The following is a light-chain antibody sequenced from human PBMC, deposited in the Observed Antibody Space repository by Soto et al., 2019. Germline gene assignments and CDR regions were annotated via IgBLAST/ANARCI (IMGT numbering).Light chain of an antibody. CDR2: DVS. CDR1: SSDVGGYSY. CDR3: CSYAGSYSVI. J-gene: IGLJ2*01. V-gene: IGLV2-11*01. Sequence: QSALTQPCSVSGSPGQSVTISCTGTSSDVGGYSYVSWYQQHPGKAPKLMIYDVSKRPSGVPDRFSGSKSGNTASLTISGLQAEDEADYYCCSYAGSYSVIFGGGTKLTVL.